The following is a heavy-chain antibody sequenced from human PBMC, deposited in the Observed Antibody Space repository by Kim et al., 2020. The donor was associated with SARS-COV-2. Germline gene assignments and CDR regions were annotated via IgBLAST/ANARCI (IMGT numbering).Heavy chain of an antibody. CDR2: INEDGSKT. Sequence: GGSLRLSCAASGFTFSKFWMTWVRQAPGTGLEWVAYINEDGSKTYYVDSVKGRFTISRDNTKNSLFLQMNSLRAEDTAVYYCVLGQGGYWGQGALVTVSS. J-gene: IGHJ4*02. D-gene: IGHD3-16*01. V-gene: IGHV3-7*05. CDR3: VLGQGGY. CDR1: GFTFSKFW.